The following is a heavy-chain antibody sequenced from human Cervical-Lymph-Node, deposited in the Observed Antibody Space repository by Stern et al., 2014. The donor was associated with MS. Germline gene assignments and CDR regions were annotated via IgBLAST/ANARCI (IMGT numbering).Heavy chain of an antibody. J-gene: IGHJ4*02. CDR1: GYSFSSYW. CDR3: GREVAMTAGLLGF. Sequence: MQLVQSGAEVKKPGESLKIACKGSGYSFSSYWIAWVRQMPGKGLEWMGMIFPSDSEPRYSPSFEGQVTISVDKSTSTAYLHWSSLKASDTARYYCGREVAMTAGLLGFWGQGTQVIVS. CDR2: IFPSDSEP. D-gene: IGHD3-22*01. V-gene: IGHV5-51*01.